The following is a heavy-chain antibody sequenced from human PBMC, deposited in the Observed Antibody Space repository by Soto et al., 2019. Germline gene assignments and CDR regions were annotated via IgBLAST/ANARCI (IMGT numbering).Heavy chain of an antibody. Sequence: QVQLVQSGAEVKKPGASVKVSCKASGYTFTSYGISWVRQAPGQGLEGRGCISAYNGNTNYAQKLQGRVTMTTDTSTSTAYMELRSLRSDDTAVYYCARAVYSGYVPDAFDIWGQGTMVTVSS. CDR2: ISAYNGNT. V-gene: IGHV1-18*01. CDR1: GYTFTSYG. CDR3: ARAVYSGYVPDAFDI. D-gene: IGHD5-12*01. J-gene: IGHJ3*02.